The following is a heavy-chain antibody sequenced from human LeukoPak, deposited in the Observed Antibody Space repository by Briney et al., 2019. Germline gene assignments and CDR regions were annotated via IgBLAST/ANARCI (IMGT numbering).Heavy chain of an antibody. CDR3: ASAPHTYYDFWSGSGAAFDI. V-gene: IGHV1-69*13. D-gene: IGHD3-3*01. J-gene: IGHJ3*02. CDR2: IIPIFGTA. CDR1: VGTFSSYA. Sequence: SSVKVSCKASVGTFSSYAISGVRQAPGQGRDCMGVIIPIFGTANYAQKFQCRVTITADESTSTAYMELSSMRSEDTDVYYCASAPHTYYDFWSGSGAAFDIWGQGTMVTVSS.